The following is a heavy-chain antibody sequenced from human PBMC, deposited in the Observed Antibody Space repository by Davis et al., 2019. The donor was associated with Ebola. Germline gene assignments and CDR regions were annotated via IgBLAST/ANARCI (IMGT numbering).Heavy chain of an antibody. Sequence: PSETLSLTCTVSGGPISSYYWSWIRQPPGKGLEWIGYIYYSGSTNYNPSLKSRVTISVDTSKNQFSLKLSSVTAADTAVYYCARDPYWGQGTLVTVSS. CDR1: GGPISSYY. V-gene: IGHV4-59*01. CDR2: IYYSGST. CDR3: ARDPY. J-gene: IGHJ4*02.